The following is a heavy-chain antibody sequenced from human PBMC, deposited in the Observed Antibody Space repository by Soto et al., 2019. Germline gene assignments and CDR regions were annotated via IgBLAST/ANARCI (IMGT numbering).Heavy chain of an antibody. J-gene: IGHJ3*02. CDR2: INPNSGGT. CDR3: ARGKPPWVGATRGAFDI. D-gene: IGHD1-26*01. V-gene: IGHV1-2*04. CDR1: GYTFTGYY. Sequence: ASVKVSCKASGYTFTGYYMHWVRQAPGQGLEWMGWINPNSGGTNYAQKFQGWVTMARDTSISTAYMELSRLRSDDTAVYYCARGKPPWVGATRGAFDIWGQGTMVTVSS.